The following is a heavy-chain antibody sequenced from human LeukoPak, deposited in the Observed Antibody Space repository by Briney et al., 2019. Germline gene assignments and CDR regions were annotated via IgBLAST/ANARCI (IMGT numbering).Heavy chain of an antibody. CDR3: ARVKYYYDSSGSEDAFDI. CDR2: INNDGSTT. Sequence: PGGSLRLSCAASGFTFNSYSMNWVRQAPGKGLVWVSRINNDGSTTRYADSVKGRFTISRDNAKSTLYLQMNSLRAEDTAVYYCARVKYYYDSSGSEDAFDIWGQGTMVTVSS. D-gene: IGHD3-22*01. J-gene: IGHJ3*02. V-gene: IGHV3-74*01. CDR1: GFTFNSYS.